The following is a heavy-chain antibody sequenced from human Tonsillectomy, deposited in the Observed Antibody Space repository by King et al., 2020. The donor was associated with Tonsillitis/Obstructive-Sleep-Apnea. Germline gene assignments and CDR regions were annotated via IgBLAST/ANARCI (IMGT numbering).Heavy chain of an antibody. D-gene: IGHD2-2*01. Sequence: QLVQSGGGVVQPGRSLRLSCAASGVIFSSYAMHWVRQAPGKGLEWVAVISYDGSNKYYADSVKGRFTISRDNSKNTLYLQMNSLRAEDTAVYYCARDLIVVPAAMMDYWGQGTLVTVSS. V-gene: IGHV3-30*01. CDR1: GVIFSSYA. CDR3: ARDLIVVPAAMMDY. CDR2: ISYDGSNK. J-gene: IGHJ4*02.